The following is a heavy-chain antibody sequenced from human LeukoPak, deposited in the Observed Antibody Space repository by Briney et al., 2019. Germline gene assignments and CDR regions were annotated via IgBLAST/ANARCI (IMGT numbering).Heavy chain of an antibody. D-gene: IGHD2-8*01. J-gene: IGHJ5*02. V-gene: IGHV4-59*01. CDR3: AREVNGNWFDP. CDR2: IYYSGST. CDR1: GGSISSYY. Sequence: SETLSLTCTVSGGSISSYYWSWIRQPPGKRLEWIGYIYYSGSTNYNPSLKSRVTISVDTSKSQFSLKLSSVTAADTAVYYCAREVNGNWFDPWGQGTLVTVSS.